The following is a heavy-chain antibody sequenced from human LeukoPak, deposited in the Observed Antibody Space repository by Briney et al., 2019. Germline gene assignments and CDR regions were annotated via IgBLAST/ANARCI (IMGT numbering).Heavy chain of an antibody. V-gene: IGHV3-21*01. CDR1: GFTFSSYS. D-gene: IGHD2-15*01. CDR2: ISSSSSYI. CDR3: AGCSGGSCYLDY. J-gene: IGHJ4*02. Sequence: GGSLRLSCAASGFTFSSYSMNWVRQAPGKGLEWVSSISSSSSYIYYADSVKGRFTISRDSAKNSLYPQMNSLRAEDTAVYYCAGCSGGSCYLDYWGQGTLVTVSS.